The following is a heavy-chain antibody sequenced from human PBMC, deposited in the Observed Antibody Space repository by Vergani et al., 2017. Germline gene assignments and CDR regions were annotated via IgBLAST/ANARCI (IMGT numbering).Heavy chain of an antibody. Sequence: QVQLQQWGAGLLKPSETLSLTCAVYGGSFSGYYWSWIRQPPGKGLEWIGEINHSGSTNYNPSLKSRVTISVDTSKNQFSLKLSSVTAADTAVYYCARAARIWLWFGELSEYLDYWGQGTLVTVSS. CDR1: GGSFSGYY. CDR2: INHSGST. D-gene: IGHD3-10*01. CDR3: ARAARIWLWFGELSEYLDY. V-gene: IGHV4-34*01. J-gene: IGHJ4*02.